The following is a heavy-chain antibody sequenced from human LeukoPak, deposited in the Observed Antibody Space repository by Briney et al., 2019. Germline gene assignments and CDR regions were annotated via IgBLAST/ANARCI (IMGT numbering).Heavy chain of an antibody. CDR1: GYTFTSYY. CDR2: INPSGGST. CDR3: ARGGYLRVTLWYSFDY. D-gene: IGHD4-23*01. J-gene: IGHJ4*02. V-gene: IGHV1-46*01. Sequence: ASVKVSCKASGYTFTSYYMHWVRQAPGQGLEWMGIINPSGGSTSYAQKFQGRVTMTRDTSTSTFYMELSSLRSEDTAVYYSARGGYLRVTLWYSFDYWGQGTLVTVSS.